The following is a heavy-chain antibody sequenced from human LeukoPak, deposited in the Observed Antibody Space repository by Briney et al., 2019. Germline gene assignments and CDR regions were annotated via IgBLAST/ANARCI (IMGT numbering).Heavy chain of an antibody. V-gene: IGHV4-39*01. CDR3: ARRHAHALVGDNSKFGLSM. CDR2: VYYSGST. CDR1: Y. Sequence: YVSWIRQTPREGLEWIGSVYYSGSTYYTPSLKSRVTISVDASKIQFSLKLSSVTAADTAVYYGARRHAHALVGDNSKFGLSMWVEGTMVSVSS. D-gene: IGHD4-11*01. J-gene: IGHJ3*02.